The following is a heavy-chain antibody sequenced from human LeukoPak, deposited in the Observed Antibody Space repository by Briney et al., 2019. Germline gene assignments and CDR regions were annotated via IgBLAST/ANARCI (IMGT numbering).Heavy chain of an antibody. CDR1: GGSFSGYY. CDR3: ASGYCGSTSCYGGDYFDY. V-gene: IGHV4-34*01. CDR2: INHSGST. D-gene: IGHD2-2*01. Sequence: PSETLSLTCAVYGGSFSGYYWSWIRQPPGKGLEWIGEINHSGSTNYNPSLKGRVTISVDTSKNQFSLKLSSVTAADTAVYYCASGYCGSTSCYGGDYFDYWGQGTLVTVSS. J-gene: IGHJ4*02.